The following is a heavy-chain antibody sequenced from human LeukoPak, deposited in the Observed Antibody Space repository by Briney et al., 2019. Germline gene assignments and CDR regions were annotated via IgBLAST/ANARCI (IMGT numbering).Heavy chain of an antibody. CDR1: GYSFIIHA. Sequence: GASVRVSCKASGYSFIIHAISWVRQAPGQGGGWMGWISGYNGNTKYAQNLQDRVTMTTDTSTSTAYMQLTSLRSDDTAVYYCARDSPTRWEPEASFDYWGQGTLVTVSS. CDR2: ISGYNGNT. J-gene: IGHJ4*02. CDR3: ARDSPTRWEPEASFDY. D-gene: IGHD1-26*01. V-gene: IGHV1-18*01.